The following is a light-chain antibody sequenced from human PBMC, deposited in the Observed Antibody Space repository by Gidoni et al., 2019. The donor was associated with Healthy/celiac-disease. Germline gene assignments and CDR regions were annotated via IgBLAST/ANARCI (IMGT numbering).Light chain of an antibody. CDR3: QQSYSTPRT. V-gene: IGKV1-39*01. Sequence: IQMTQSPSSLSASVGDRVTITCRASQSISSYLNWYQQKPGKAPKLLIYAASSLQSGVPSRFSCSGSGTDFTLTICSLQPEDFATYYCQQSYSTPRTFGQGTKLEIK. CDR2: AAS. CDR1: QSISSY. J-gene: IGKJ2*01.